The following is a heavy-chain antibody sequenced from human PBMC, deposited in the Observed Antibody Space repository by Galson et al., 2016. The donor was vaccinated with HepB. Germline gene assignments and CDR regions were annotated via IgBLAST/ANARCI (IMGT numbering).Heavy chain of an antibody. D-gene: IGHD3-10*01. V-gene: IGHV3-30*04. CDR1: GFSFSSSA. Sequence: SLRLSCAASGFSFSSSAMHWVRQAPGKGLEWVAVISYHGSNKYYVDSVKGRFTISRDNSKNTLYLQMNSLRVEDTAMYYCSRDGYYYRSGRYGAATYWGQGTPVTVSS. CDR2: ISYHGSNK. J-gene: IGHJ4*02. CDR3: SRDGYYYRSGRYGAATY.